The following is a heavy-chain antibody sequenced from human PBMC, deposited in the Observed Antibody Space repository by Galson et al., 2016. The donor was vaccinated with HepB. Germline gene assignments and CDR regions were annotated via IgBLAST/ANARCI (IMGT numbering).Heavy chain of an antibody. D-gene: IGHD4-23*01. Sequence: SLRLSCAASGFTFSNYWMHWVRQAPGKGLVWVSRINSDGSSTSYADSVKGRFTISRDNARNALSLQMNSLGVEDTAVYYCATRGGGNILFGYWGRGTLVTVSS. J-gene: IGHJ4*02. V-gene: IGHV3-74*01. CDR3: ATRGGGNILFGY. CDR2: INSDGSST. CDR1: GFTFSNYW.